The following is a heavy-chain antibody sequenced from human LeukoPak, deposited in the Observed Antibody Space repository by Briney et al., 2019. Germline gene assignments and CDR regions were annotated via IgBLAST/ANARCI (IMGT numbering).Heavy chain of an antibody. Sequence: GGSLRLSCAASGFTFSSYSMNWVRQAPGKGLEWVSYISSSSSTIYYADSVKGRFTISRDNAKNSLYLQMNSLRAEDTAVYYCARDLTSSGWWGYYGMDVWGQGTTVTVSS. D-gene: IGHD6-19*01. V-gene: IGHV3-48*04. CDR3: ARDLTSSGWWGYYGMDV. J-gene: IGHJ6*02. CDR1: GFTFSSYS. CDR2: ISSSSSTI.